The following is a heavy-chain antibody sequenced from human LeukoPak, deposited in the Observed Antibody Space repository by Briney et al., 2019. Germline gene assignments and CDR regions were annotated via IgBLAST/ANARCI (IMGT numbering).Heavy chain of an antibody. D-gene: IGHD3-22*01. CDR1: GGSIRNYY. V-gene: IGHV4-59*05. Sequence: SETLSLTCTVSGGSIRNYYWSWIRQPPGKGLEWIGSIYYSGSTYYNPSLKSRVTISVDTSKNQFSLKLSSVTAADTAIYYCATSSAGDSSSLYYESFRPNWFGPWGQGTLVTVSS. CDR2: IYYSGST. CDR3: ATSSAGDSSSLYYESFRPNWFGP. J-gene: IGHJ5*02.